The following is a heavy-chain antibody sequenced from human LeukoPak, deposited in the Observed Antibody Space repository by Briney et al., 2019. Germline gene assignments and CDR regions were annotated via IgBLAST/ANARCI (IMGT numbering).Heavy chain of an antibody. CDR2: ISHDGNNK. D-gene: IGHD1-1*01. J-gene: IGHJ6*02. V-gene: IGHV3-30*18. Sequence: PGGSLRLSCSASGFTFNTFSVNWVRQAPGKGLQWVAVISHDGNNKFYADSVKGRFTVSRDNSKNTLYLQMNSLRIEDTAVYYCAKDFDTTPYHYYAMDVWGQGTTVSVSS. CDR1: GFTFNTFS. CDR3: AKDFDTTPYHYYAMDV.